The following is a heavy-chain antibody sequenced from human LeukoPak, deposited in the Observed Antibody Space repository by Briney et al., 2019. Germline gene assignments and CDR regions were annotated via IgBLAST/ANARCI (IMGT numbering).Heavy chain of an antibody. V-gene: IGHV1-2*02. D-gene: IGHD5-18*01. J-gene: IGHJ4*02. CDR2: INPNSGGT. Sequence: GASVKVSCKASGYTFTGYYMHWVRQAPGQGLEWMGWINPNSGGTNYAQKFQGRVTITRDTSISTAYMELSRLRSDDTAVYYCARVGYSYGYQVDYWGQGTLVTVPS. CDR1: GYTFTGYY. CDR3: ARVGYSYGYQVDY.